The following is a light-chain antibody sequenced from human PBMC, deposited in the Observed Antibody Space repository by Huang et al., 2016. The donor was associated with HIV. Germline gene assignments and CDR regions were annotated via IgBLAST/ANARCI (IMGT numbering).Light chain of an antibody. Sequence: DIVLTQSPATLSLSPGERATVSCRASQSVSTFLAWYPHKPGQAPRLLIFDASNRASGVPARGSGTGSGTDFTLTISSLEPSDVAVYYCQQHSYWPITFGRGTRLEI. CDR2: DAS. CDR1: QSVSTF. CDR3: QQHSYWPIT. V-gene: IGKV3-11*01. J-gene: IGKJ5*01.